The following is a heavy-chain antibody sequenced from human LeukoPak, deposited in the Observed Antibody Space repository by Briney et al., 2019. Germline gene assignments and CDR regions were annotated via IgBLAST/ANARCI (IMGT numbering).Heavy chain of an antibody. J-gene: IGHJ4*02. CDR1: GFTFSDYY. CDR3: AKDRRNDFDY. CDR2: ISGGGSTI. Sequence: GGSLRLSCAASGFTFSDYYMTWIRRAPGKGLEWVSYISGGGSTIYYADSVKGRFTISRDNAKNSLYLQMNSLRGDDTALYYCAKDRRNDFDYWGQGTLVTVSS. D-gene: IGHD1-14*01. V-gene: IGHV3-11*01.